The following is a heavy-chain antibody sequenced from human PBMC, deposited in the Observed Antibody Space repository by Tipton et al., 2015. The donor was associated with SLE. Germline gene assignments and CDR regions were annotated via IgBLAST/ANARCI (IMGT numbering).Heavy chain of an antibody. CDR1: GASINDHY. CDR2: IYYSGST. J-gene: IGHJ4*02. CDR3: ARVVAERLGLDF. Sequence: TLSLTCTVSGASINDHYWSWVRQSPGKGLEWIGYIYYSGSTTYNPSLKSRVTISVDTSKMQFSLNLRSVTAADTAVYFCARVVAERLGLDFWGQGTLVTVSS. D-gene: IGHD5-12*01. V-gene: IGHV4-59*11.